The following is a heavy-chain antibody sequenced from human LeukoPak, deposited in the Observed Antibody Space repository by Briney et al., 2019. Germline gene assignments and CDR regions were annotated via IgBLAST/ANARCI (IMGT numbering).Heavy chain of an antibody. CDR1: GGSFSGYY. V-gene: IGHV4-34*01. Sequence: SETLSLTCAVYGGSFSGYYWSWIRQPPGKGLEWIGEINHSGSTNYNPSLKSRVTISVDTSKNQFSLKLSSVTAADTAVYCCAREPQQPNHNWFDPWGQGTLVTVSS. D-gene: IGHD6-13*01. CDR3: AREPQQPNHNWFDP. J-gene: IGHJ5*02. CDR2: INHSGST.